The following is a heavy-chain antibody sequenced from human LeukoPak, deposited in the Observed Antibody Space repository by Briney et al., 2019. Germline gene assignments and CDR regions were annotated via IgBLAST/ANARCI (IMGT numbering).Heavy chain of an antibody. V-gene: IGHV1-24*01. D-gene: IGHD4-11*01. CDR2: FDIEDAET. CDR1: GHSLSDLS. CDR3: VAEVIEVTMGDY. J-gene: IGHJ4*02. Sequence: GASVKVSCKVSGHSLSDLSIHWVRQAPGKGLEWMGGFDIEDAETIYAQEFEGRVIMTEDTATETAYMELSSLKPEDTAVYYCVAEVIEVTMGDYWGQGTLVTVSS.